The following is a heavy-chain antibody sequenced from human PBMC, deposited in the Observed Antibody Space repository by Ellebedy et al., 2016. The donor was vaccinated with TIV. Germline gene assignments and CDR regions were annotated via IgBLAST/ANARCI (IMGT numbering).Heavy chain of an antibody. Sequence: GESLKISCEASGFTFSRNWISWFRLAPGKGLEWVAHIKQDGSEKYYVDSVQGRFTISRDNAKNSVYLQLSSLGAEDTAVYYCARDVWGGGWAWGQGTPVTASS. CDR1: GFTFSRNW. CDR2: IKQDGSEK. CDR3: ARDVWGGGWA. V-gene: IGHV3-7*01. J-gene: IGHJ5*02. D-gene: IGHD6-19*01.